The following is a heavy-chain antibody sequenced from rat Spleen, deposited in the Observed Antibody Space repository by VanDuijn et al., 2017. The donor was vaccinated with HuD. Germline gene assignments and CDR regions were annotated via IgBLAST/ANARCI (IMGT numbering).Heavy chain of an antibody. J-gene: IGHJ2*01. CDR2: MRYDGDT. V-gene: IGHV2-63*01. Sequence: QVQLKESGPGLVQPSQTLSLTCTVSGFSLTGNNVYWVRQPPGKGLEWMGRMRYDGDTYYNSALKSRVSISRDTSKNQVFLKLNSRQTEDTATDYCAREPMHTAGNYFDYWGQGVVVTVSS. CDR1: GFSLTGNN. D-gene: IGHD1-6*01. CDR3: AREPMHTAGNYFDY.